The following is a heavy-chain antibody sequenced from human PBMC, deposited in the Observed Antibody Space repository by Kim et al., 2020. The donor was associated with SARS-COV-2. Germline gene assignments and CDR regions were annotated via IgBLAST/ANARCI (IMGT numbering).Heavy chain of an antibody. CDR3: ARKTLLGTQEDSSGWSDGFDI. CDR1: GFTFSNYS. D-gene: IGHD6-19*01. CDR2: ITSRPNYM. V-gene: IGHV3-21*01. Sequence: GGSLRLSCAASGFTFSNYSMNWVRQAPGKGLQWVASITSRPNYMYYADSVKGRFTISRDNAKNSLYLQMNSLRSEDTAVYYCARKTLLGTQEDSSGWSDGFDIWGQGTMVTVSS. J-gene: IGHJ3*02.